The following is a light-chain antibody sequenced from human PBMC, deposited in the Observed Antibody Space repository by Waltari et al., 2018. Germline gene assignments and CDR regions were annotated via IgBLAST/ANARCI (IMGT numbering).Light chain of an antibody. CDR2: SND. J-gene: IGLJ3*02. CDR3: AAWDDSLNGLWV. Sequence: QSVLTQPPSASGPPGQRVTISCSGSSSNIGANPVNWFQHLPGPAPKLLIYSNDQRPSGVPDRFSGSKSGTSASLAISGLRSEDEAFYFCAAWDDSLNGLWVFGGGTKLTVL. CDR1: SSNIGANP. V-gene: IGLV1-44*01.